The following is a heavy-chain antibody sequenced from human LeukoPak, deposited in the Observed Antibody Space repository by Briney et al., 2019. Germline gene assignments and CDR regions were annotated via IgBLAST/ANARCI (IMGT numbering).Heavy chain of an antibody. D-gene: IGHD3-3*01. V-gene: IGHV4-31*03. CDR1: GGSISSGGYY. Sequence: PSQTLSLTCTVSGGSISSGGYYWSWIRQHPGKGLEWIGYIYYSGSTYYNPSLKSRVTISVDTSKYQFSLKLSSVTAADTAVYYCARGYDFWSGRTPNWFDPWGQGTLVTVSS. J-gene: IGHJ5*02. CDR2: IYYSGST. CDR3: ARGYDFWSGRTPNWFDP.